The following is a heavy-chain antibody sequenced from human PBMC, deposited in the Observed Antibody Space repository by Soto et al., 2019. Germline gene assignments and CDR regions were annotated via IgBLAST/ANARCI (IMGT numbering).Heavy chain of an antibody. D-gene: IGHD3-3*01. J-gene: IGHJ6*02. CDR2: IKSKTDGGTT. V-gene: IGHV3-15*07. CDR1: GFTFSNAW. Sequence: EVQLVESGGGLVQPGGSLRLSCAASGFTFSNAWMNWVRQAPGKGLEWVGRIKSKTDGGTTDYAAPVKGRFTISRDDSKNTLYLQMNSLKTEDTAVYYCTTDKAYYDFWSFYYYGMDVWGQGTTVTVSS. CDR3: TTDKAYYDFWSFYYYGMDV.